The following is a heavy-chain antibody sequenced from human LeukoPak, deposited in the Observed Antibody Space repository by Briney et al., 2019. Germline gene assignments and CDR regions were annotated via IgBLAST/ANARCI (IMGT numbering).Heavy chain of an antibody. D-gene: IGHD3-10*01. V-gene: IGHV1-69*04. CDR3: ARAESMNYYGSGSFPPREYYMDV. CDR1: GGTFSSYA. J-gene: IGHJ6*03. Sequence: GSSVKVSCKASGGTFSSYAISWVRQAPGQGLEWMGRIIPILGIANYAQKFQGRVTITADKSTSTAYMELSSLRSEDTAVYYCARAESMNYYGSGSFPPREYYMDVWGKGTTVTVSS. CDR2: IIPILGIA.